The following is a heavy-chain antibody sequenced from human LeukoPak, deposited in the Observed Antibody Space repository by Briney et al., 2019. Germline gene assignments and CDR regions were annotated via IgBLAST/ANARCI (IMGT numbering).Heavy chain of an antibody. V-gene: IGHV4-59*01. CDR3: ATGSGSYPHN. D-gene: IGHD3-10*01. Sequence: SETLSLTCTVSGGSISNYYWSWIRQPPGKGLEWIGYIFYSGSTNHNPSLKSRVTISIDTSKNQFSLKLSSVTAADTAVYYCATGSGSYPHNWGQGTLVTVSS. CDR1: GGSISNYY. J-gene: IGHJ4*02. CDR2: IFYSGST.